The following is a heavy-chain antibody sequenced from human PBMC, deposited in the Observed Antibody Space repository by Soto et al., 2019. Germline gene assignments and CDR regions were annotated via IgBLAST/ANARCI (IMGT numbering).Heavy chain of an antibody. V-gene: IGHV3-7*03. D-gene: IGHD2-8*01. CDR2: MNQDGSVK. J-gene: IGHJ4*02. Sequence: PGESLKISCAASGFTFSVYWMTWVRRAPGKGLEWVANMNQDGSVKHYVDSVKGRFTISRDNAKNSLYLQMNSLTAEDTGVYYCARDNDRKFDHWGQGTLVTVSS. CDR3: ARDNDRKFDH. CDR1: GFTFSVYW.